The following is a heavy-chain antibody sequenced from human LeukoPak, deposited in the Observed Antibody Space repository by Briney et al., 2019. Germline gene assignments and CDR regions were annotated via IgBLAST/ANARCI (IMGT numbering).Heavy chain of an antibody. D-gene: IGHD1-26*01. CDR3: AREGRIVGATTHYYMDV. CDR2: IIPIFGTA. V-gene: IGHV1-69*01. J-gene: IGHJ6*03. Sequence: ASVTVSCKASGGTFSSYAISWVRQAPGQGLEWMGGIIPIFGTANYAQKFQGRVTITADESTSTAYMELSSLRSEDTAVYYCAREGRIVGATTHYYMDVWGKGTTVTVSS. CDR1: GGTFSSYA.